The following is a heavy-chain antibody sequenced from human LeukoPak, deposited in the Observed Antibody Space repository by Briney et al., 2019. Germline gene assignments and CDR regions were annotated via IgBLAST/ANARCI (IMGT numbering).Heavy chain of an antibody. D-gene: IGHD3-3*01. CDR3: ARGDFWSGYYSSPFDY. CDR2: INHSGGT. J-gene: IGHJ4*02. CDR1: GGSFSGYY. V-gene: IGHV4-34*01. Sequence: SETLSLTCAVYGGSFSGYYWSWIRQPPGKGLEWIGEINHSGGTNYNPSLKSRVTISVDTSKNQFSLKLSSVTAADTAVYYCARGDFWSGYYSSPFDYWGQGTLVTVSS.